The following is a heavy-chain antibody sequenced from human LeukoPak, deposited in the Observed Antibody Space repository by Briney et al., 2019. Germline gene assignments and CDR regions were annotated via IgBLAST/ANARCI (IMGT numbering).Heavy chain of an antibody. J-gene: IGHJ4*02. CDR1: GYTFTGYY. CDR2: INPNSGGT. Sequence: ASVKVSCKASGYTFTGYYMHWVRQAPGQGLEWIGWINPNSGGTNYAQKFQGRVTMTRATSISTTYMELSSLRSDDTAVYYCARGATYQLLYDFDYWGQGTLVTVSS. D-gene: IGHD2-2*02. V-gene: IGHV1-2*02. CDR3: ARGATYQLLYDFDY.